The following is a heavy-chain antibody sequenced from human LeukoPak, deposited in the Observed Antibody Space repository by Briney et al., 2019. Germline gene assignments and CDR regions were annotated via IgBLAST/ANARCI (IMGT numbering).Heavy chain of an antibody. CDR3: ARDSNFELDY. CDR1: GFTFGDYA. CDR2: IRRKDHGGTP. J-gene: IGHJ4*02. V-gene: IGHV3-49*04. D-gene: IGHD3-9*01. Sequence: GGPLRLSCTTSGFTFGDYAMSWVRQAPGKGLEWVGFIRRKDHGGTPEHAASVKGRFTISRDDSKSIAYLQMNSLKTEDTAVYFCARDSNFELDYWGQGTQVTVSS.